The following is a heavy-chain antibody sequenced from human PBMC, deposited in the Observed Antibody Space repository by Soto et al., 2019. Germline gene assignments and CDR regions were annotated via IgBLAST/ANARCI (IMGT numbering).Heavy chain of an antibody. CDR3: ASGYNWNDVLDY. J-gene: IGHJ4*02. Sequence: SETLSLTCTVSGGSISSGGYYWSWIRQHPGKGLEWIGYIYYSGSTYYNPSLKSRVTISVDTSKNQFSLKLSSVTAADTAVYYCASGYNWNDVLDYWGQGTLVTVSS. D-gene: IGHD1-1*01. CDR2: IYYSGST. V-gene: IGHV4-31*03. CDR1: GGSISSGGYY.